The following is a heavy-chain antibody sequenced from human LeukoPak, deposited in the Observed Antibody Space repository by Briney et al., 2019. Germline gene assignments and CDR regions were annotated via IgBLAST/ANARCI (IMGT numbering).Heavy chain of an antibody. D-gene: IGHD2-15*01. CDR2: IRSKANSYAT. J-gene: IGHJ6*03. V-gene: IGHV3-73*01. Sequence: GGSLRLSCAASGFTFSGSAMHWVRQASGKGLEWVGRIRSKANSYATAYAASVKGRFTISRDDSKNTAYLQMNSLRPEDTAVYFCAKDWRRIVVVGPITRHGNYMDVWGKGTTVTVSS. CDR3: AKDWRRIVVVGPITRHGNYMDV. CDR1: GFTFSGSA.